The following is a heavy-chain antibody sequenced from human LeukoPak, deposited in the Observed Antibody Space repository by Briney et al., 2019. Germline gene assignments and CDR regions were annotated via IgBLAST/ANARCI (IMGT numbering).Heavy chain of an antibody. CDR2: INHSGST. CDR1: GGSFSGYY. J-gene: IGHJ4*02. V-gene: IGHV4-34*01. D-gene: IGHD2-21*01. Sequence: TSETLSLTCAVYGGSFSGYYWSWIRQPPGKGLEWIGEINHSGSTNYNPSLKSRVTISVDTSKNQFSLKLSSVTAADTAVYYCARNLAGHFGGFYFDDWGQGTLVPVSS. CDR3: ARNLAGHFGGFYFDD.